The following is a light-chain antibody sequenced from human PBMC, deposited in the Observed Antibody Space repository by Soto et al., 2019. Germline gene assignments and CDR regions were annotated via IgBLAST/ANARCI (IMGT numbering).Light chain of an antibody. J-gene: IGKJ1*01. CDR2: WAS. CDR1: QSVFYSSNNKNS. V-gene: IGKV4-1*01. CDR3: QQYYSAPPWT. Sequence: DIVMTQSPDSLAVSLGERATINCKSSQSVFYSSNNKNSLAWYQQKAGQPPKLLIYWASTRESGVPDRFSGSGSGTDFTLTISNLQADDVAIYYCQQYYSAPPWTFGQGTKVDNK.